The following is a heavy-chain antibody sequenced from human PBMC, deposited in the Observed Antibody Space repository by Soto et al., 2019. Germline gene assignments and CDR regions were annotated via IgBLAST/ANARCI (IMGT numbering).Heavy chain of an antibody. J-gene: IGHJ5*02. V-gene: IGHV3-23*01. CDR3: AKKSITAAGNNLFDP. D-gene: IGHD6-13*01. CDR1: GFTFSSCG. CDR2: ISVSGGIT. Sequence: EVQLLESGGGLVQPGGSLRLSCAASGFTFSSCGMSWVRQAPGKGLEWVSAISVSGGITYYADSVKGRFAISRDNSKNTLYLQMTSLRAEDTAVYYCAKKSITAAGNNLFDPWGQGTLVTVSS.